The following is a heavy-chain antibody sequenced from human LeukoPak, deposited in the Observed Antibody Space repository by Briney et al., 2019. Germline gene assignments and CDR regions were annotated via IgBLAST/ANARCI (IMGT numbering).Heavy chain of an antibody. CDR1: GYNFASYW. D-gene: IGHD3-22*01. V-gene: IGHV5-51*01. Sequence: GESLKISCKGSGYNFASYWIGWVRQMPGKGLEWMGIVYPGDSDTTYSPSFQGQVTISADKSISTAYLQWSSLKASDTAMYYCARQTYDSNGYYYEDYRGQGTLVTVSS. CDR3: ARQTYDSNGYYYEDY. CDR2: VYPGDSDT. J-gene: IGHJ4*02.